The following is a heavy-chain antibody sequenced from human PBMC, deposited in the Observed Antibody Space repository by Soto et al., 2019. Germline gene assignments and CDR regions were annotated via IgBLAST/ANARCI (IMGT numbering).Heavy chain of an antibody. V-gene: IGHV1-69*02. CDR3: ARGGIAAAGTDQNWFDP. J-gene: IGHJ5*02. D-gene: IGHD6-13*01. CDR1: GGTFSSYT. CDR2: IIPILGIA. Sequence: VKVSCKASGGTFSSYTISWVRQAPGQGLEWMGRIIPILGIANYAQKFQGRVTITADKSTSTAYMELSSLRSEDTAVYYCARGGIAAAGTDQNWFDPWGQGTLVTVSS.